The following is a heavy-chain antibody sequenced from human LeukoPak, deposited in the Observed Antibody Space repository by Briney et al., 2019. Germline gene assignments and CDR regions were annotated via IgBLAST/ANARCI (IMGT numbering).Heavy chain of an antibody. CDR3: ARDLPYYYDSSGSHFDY. CDR2: INPNSGGT. D-gene: IGHD3-22*01. J-gene: IGHJ4*02. Sequence: ASVKVSCMASGGTFSSYATSWVRQAPGQGLEWMGWINPNSGGTNYAQKVQGRVTMTRDTSISTAYMELSRLRSGDTAVYYCARDLPYYYDSSGSHFDYWGQGTLVTVSS. V-gene: IGHV1-2*02. CDR1: GGTFSSYA.